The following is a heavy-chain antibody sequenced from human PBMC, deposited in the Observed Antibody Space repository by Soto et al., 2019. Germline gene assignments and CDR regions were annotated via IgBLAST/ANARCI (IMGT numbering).Heavy chain of an antibody. CDR1: GFTFSSYA. CDR2: ISYDGSNK. CDR3: ARDRLRYHWTDFPYYCYGMDV. Sequence: QVQLVESGGGLVQPGRSLRLSCAASGFTFSSYAMHWVRQAPGKGLEWVAVISYDGSNKYYADSVKGRFTISRNNSKNTLYLQMNSLRAEDTAVYYCARDRLRYHWTDFPYYCYGMDVVGQGTTVTVSS. J-gene: IGHJ6*02. V-gene: IGHV3-30-3*01. D-gene: IGHD1-1*01.